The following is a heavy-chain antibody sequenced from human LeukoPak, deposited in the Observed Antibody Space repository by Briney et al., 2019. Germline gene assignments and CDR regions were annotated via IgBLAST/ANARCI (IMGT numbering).Heavy chain of an antibody. Sequence: PSETLSLTCTVSGGSISSYYWSWIRQPAGKGLEWIGRIHTSGSTNYNPSLRSRVTMSVDTSKKQFSLKLSSVTAADTAVYYCAREGSIALDYWGQGTLVTVSS. J-gene: IGHJ4*02. CDR2: IHTSGST. CDR1: GGSISSYY. V-gene: IGHV4-4*07. D-gene: IGHD6-13*01. CDR3: AREGSIALDY.